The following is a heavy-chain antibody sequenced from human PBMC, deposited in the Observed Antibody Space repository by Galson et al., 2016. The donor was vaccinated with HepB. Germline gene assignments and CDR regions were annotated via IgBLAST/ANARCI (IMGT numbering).Heavy chain of an antibody. J-gene: IGHJ4*02. V-gene: IGHV3-23*01. CDR2: SSGTGATT. Sequence: SLRLSCAASGFTLSTYAMSWVRQAPGKGLEWVSSSSGTGATTYYADSVKGRFTISRDISKNTLYLQMNNLRAEETAVYYCARDEGEYSLFDSWGQGTPVSVSS. CDR3: ARDEGEYSLFDS. CDR1: GFTLSTYA. D-gene: IGHD5-18*01.